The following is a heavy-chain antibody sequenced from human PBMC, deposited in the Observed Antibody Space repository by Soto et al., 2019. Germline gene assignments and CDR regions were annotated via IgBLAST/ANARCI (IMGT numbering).Heavy chain of an antibody. V-gene: IGHV4-59*01. CDR1: GGSISSYY. J-gene: IGHJ6*02. Sequence: QVQLQESGPGLVKPSETLSLTCTVSGGSISSYYWSWIRQPPGKGLEWIGYIYYSGSTNYNPSLKSRGTIAVDTAKYQFSLKLSSVTAADTAVYYCAREGTTVDSYYYYGMDVWGQGTTVTVSS. D-gene: IGHD1-1*01. CDR3: AREGTTVDSYYYYGMDV. CDR2: IYYSGST.